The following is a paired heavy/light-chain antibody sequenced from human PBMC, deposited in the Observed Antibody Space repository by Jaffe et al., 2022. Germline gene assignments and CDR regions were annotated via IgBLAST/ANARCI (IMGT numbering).Heavy chain of an antibody. CDR3: AKGLYISGNYFDY. D-gene: IGHD6-19*01. V-gene: IGHV3-23*01. Sequence: DVQLLESGGGLVQPGGSLRLSCVASGFTFSNYAMTWVRQAPGKGLEWVSGISNSGTHYADSVKGRFTISRDNSKYTLYLQMNTLRVEDTAIYYCAKGLYISGNYFDYWGQGTPVTVSS. CDR1: GFTFSNYA. J-gene: IGHJ4*02. CDR2: ISNSGT.
Light chain of an antibody. CDR3: QQANSFPYT. V-gene: IGKV1-12*01. J-gene: IGKJ2*01. CDR1: QSISSW. CDR2: AAS. Sequence: DIHMTQSPSSVSASVGDRVTITCRASQSISSWLAWYQQKPGKAPKFLIYAASTLQSGVPSRFSGSGSGTDFTLTISSLQPEDFATYYCQQANSFPYTFGQGTKLKIK.